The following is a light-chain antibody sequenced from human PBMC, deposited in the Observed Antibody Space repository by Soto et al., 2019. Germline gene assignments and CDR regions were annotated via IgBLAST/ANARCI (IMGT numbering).Light chain of an antibody. J-gene: IGLJ1*01. CDR1: SSNIGSNY. V-gene: IGLV1-47*02. CDR3: AAWDDSLSGSYV. CDR2: GNN. Sequence: QSVLTQPPSASGTPGQRVTISCSGSSSNIGSNYVYWYQQLPGTAPKLLIYGNNKRPSGVPDRFSGSKSGTSASLAISGLRFEDEADYYCAAWDDSLSGSYVFATGTKLTVL.